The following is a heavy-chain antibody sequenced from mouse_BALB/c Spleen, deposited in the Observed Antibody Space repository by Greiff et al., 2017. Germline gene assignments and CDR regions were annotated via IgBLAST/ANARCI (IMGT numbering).Heavy chain of an antibody. CDR2: IWAGGST. Sequence: QVQLKESGPGLVAPSQSLSITCTVSGFSLTSYGVHWVRQPPGKGLEWLGVIWAGGSTNYNSALMSRLSISKDNSKSQVFLKMNSLQTDDTAMYYCARRGKDDGYFAYWGQGTLVTVSA. D-gene: IGHD2-3*01. V-gene: IGHV2-9*02. CDR1: GFSLTSYG. CDR3: ARRGKDDGYFAY. J-gene: IGHJ3*01.